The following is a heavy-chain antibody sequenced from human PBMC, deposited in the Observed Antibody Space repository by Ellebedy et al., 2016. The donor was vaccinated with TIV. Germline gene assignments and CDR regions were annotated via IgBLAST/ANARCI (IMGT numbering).Heavy chain of an antibody. Sequence: GESLKISCAASGFTFSSYGIHWVRQAPGKGLEWVAAISYDGSNKNYADSVKGRFTISRVNSKNTLSLHMNSLRAEDTAVYYCAKEWDHYGDYIDYWGQGTLVTVSS. J-gene: IGHJ4*02. CDR2: ISYDGSNK. V-gene: IGHV3-30*18. D-gene: IGHD4-17*01. CDR3: AKEWDHYGDYIDY. CDR1: GFTFSSYG.